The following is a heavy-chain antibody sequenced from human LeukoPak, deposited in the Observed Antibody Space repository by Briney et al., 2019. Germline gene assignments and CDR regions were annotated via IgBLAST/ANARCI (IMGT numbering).Heavy chain of an antibody. V-gene: IGHV3-23*01. CDR3: AKTTAGYSSGRYPAWPADY. J-gene: IGHJ4*02. CDR2: IFCSGGSA. CDR1: GFTFNTYA. D-gene: IGHD6-19*01. Sequence: PGGSLRLSCAASGFTFNTYAMYWVRQAPGKGLEWVSGIFCSGGSAHYADSVKGRFTISRDNSKNTVYLQMTSLSAEDTPVYYCAKTTAGYSSGRYPAWPADYWGQGALVTVSS.